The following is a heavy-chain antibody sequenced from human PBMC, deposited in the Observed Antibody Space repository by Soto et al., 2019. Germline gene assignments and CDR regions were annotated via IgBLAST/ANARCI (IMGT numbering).Heavy chain of an antibody. J-gene: IGHJ6*02. D-gene: IGHD3-10*01. Sequence: ASVKVSCKASGYTFTSYYMHWVRQAPGQGLEWMGIINPSGGSTSYAQKFQGRVTMTRDTSTSTVYMELSSLRSEDAAMYYCAREWTGSGSYYNRRYYYYGMDVWGQGTTVTV. CDR2: INPSGGST. CDR1: GYTFTSYY. V-gene: IGHV1-46*01. CDR3: AREWTGSGSYYNRRYYYYGMDV.